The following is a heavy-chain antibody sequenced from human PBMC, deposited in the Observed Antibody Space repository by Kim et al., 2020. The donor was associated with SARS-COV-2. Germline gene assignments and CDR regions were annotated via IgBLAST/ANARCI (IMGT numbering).Heavy chain of an antibody. CDR3: ATWNPPITAMVGNWFDP. D-gene: IGHD5-18*01. V-gene: IGHV4-59*02. CDR2: IHYNGNS. J-gene: IGHJ5*02. CDR1: GTSVSTYY. Sequence: SETLSLTCSVSGTSVSTYYWTWVRQSPETGLEWMGYIHYNGNSNYNPSLKGRVSMSVDTSKREVSVRLASVTAADTAVYYCATWNPPITAMVGNWFDPWG.